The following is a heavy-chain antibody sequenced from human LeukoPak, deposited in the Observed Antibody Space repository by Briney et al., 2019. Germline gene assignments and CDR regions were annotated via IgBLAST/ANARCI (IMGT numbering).Heavy chain of an antibody. Sequence: TSETLSLTCAVYGGSFSGYYWSWIRQPPGKGLEWIGEINHSGSTNYNPSLKSRATISVDTSKNQFSLKLSSVTAADTAVYYCARVFTMVRGGPFDIWGQGTMVTVSS. CDR1: GGSFSGYY. V-gene: IGHV4-34*01. CDR2: INHSGST. D-gene: IGHD3-10*01. J-gene: IGHJ3*02. CDR3: ARVFTMVRGGPFDI.